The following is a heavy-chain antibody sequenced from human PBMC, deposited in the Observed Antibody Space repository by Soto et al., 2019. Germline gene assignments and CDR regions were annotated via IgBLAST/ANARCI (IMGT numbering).Heavy chain of an antibody. V-gene: IGHV1-69*08. Sequence: QVHLVQSGAEVKKPGSSVRVSCMASGHPHTISWVRQAPGQGLEWLGGIVPTLGSTNYARNFQGRVTISADKATGVVHMALIGLRSADSATYYCGSAKFWGFLLRYWGSGT. J-gene: IGHJ1*01. D-gene: IGHD3-16*01. CDR2: IVPTLGST. CDR1: GHPHT. CDR3: GSAKFWGFLLRY.